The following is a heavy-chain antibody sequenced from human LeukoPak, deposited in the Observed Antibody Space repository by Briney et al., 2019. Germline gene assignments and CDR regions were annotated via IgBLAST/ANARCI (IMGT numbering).Heavy chain of an antibody. V-gene: IGHV4-59*01. CDR1: GGSISRYY. D-gene: IGHD3-10*01. J-gene: IGHJ5*02. CDR3: ARDQIGVLYFAP. CDR2: IYYSGST. Sequence: PSETLSLTCTVSGGSISRYYWSWIRQPPGKGLEWIGYIYYSGSTNYNPPLKSRVTISVDTSKNQFSLKLSSVTAEDTAVYYCARDQIGVLYFAPWGQGTLVTVSS.